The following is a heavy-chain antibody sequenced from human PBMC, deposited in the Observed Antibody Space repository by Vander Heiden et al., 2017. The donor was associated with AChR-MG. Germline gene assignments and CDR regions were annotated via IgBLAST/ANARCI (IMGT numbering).Heavy chain of an antibody. Sequence: QVQLVQSGAEVKKPGSSVKVSCKASGGTFSSYAISWVRHAPGQGLEWMGGIIPIFGTANYAQKFQGRVTITADKSTSTAYMELSSLRSEDTAVYYCATCITILGVGIPTAAYYYYYGMDVWGQGTTVTVAS. V-gene: IGHV1-69*06. CDR2: IIPIFGTA. D-gene: IGHD3-3*01. CDR3: ATCITILGVGIPTAAYYYYYGMDV. CDR1: GGTFSSYA. J-gene: IGHJ6*02.